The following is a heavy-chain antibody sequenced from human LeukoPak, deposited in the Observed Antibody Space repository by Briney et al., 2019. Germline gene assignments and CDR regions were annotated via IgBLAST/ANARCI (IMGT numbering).Heavy chain of an antibody. CDR2: IYDTGRT. Sequence: SETLSLTCTVSGGSISPYYWSWIQQSPGKGLEWIGYIYDTGRTNYNPSLKSRVTISLDTSKNHFSLKMTSVTAADTAVYYCARAHLYCSGGTCYLIGFDYWGQGTLVTVSS. CDR3: ARAHLYCSGGTCYLIGFDY. D-gene: IGHD2-15*01. V-gene: IGHV4-59*01. J-gene: IGHJ4*02. CDR1: GGSISPYY.